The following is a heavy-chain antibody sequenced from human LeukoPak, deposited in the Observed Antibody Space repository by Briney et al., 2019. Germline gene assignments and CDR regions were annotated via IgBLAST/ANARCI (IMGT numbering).Heavy chain of an antibody. CDR3: AKVQEMSTILPPFHY. CDR2: ISGSGGTT. D-gene: IGHD5-24*01. Sequence: GGSLRLSCAASGFTFSSYAMSWFRQAPAKGLEWVSAISGSGGTTYYADSVKGRFTISRDNSKNTLYLQMNSLRAADTALYYCAKVQEMSTILPPFHYWGQGTLVTVSS. V-gene: IGHV3-23*01. J-gene: IGHJ4*02. CDR1: GFTFSSYA.